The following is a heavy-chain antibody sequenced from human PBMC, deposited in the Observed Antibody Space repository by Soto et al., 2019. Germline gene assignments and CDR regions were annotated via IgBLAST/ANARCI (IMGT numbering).Heavy chain of an antibody. D-gene: IGHD2-2*01. CDR3: AQRDIVVVPAARYGMDV. Sequence: VAFEAAGRPFTSYAISCVRHAPEQGVEWMGGIIPIFGTANYAQKFECRVTITADESTSTAYMELSSLRSEDTAVYYCAQRDIVVVPAARYGMDVWGQGTTVTVSS. J-gene: IGHJ6*01. CDR1: GRPFTSYA. V-gene: IGHV1-69*01. CDR2: IIPIFGTA.